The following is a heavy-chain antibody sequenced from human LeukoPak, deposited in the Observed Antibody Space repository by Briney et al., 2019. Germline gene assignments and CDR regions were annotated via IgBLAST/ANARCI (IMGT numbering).Heavy chain of an antibody. CDR1: GGSMSSYY. V-gene: IGHV4-39*07. J-gene: IGHJ4*02. D-gene: IGHD3-16*01. CDR3: ARDQWGSGRRFDY. CDR2: IYYSGST. Sequence: PSETLSLTCSVSGGSMSSYYWGWIRQPPGKGLEWIGSIYYSGSTYYNPSLKSRVTISVDTSKNQFSLKLSSVTAADTAVYYCARDQWGSGRRFDYWGQGTLVTVSS.